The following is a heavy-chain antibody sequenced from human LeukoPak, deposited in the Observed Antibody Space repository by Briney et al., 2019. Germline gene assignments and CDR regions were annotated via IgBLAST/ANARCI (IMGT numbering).Heavy chain of an antibody. D-gene: IGHD6-19*01. Sequence: GGSLRLSCAASGFTVSSSYMTWVRQAPGKGLEWVSVIYSGGSTYYADSVKGRFTISRDNAKNSLYLQMKSLRDDDTAVYYCAREVAGFDYWGQGTLVTVSS. J-gene: IGHJ4*02. CDR3: AREVAGFDY. CDR2: IYSGGST. CDR1: GFTVSSSY. V-gene: IGHV3-66*01.